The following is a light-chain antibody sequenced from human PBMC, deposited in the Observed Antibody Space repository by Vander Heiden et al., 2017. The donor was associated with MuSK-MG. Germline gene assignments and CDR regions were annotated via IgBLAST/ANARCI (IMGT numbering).Light chain of an antibody. CDR2: EAA. CDR3: QYRTNWIT. CDR1: ESVSSY. J-gene: IGKJ5*01. V-gene: IGKV3-11*01. Sequence: EVVLTQSPATLSLSPGETATLSCRHSESVSSYSAWYQQHPGQAPRLLIYEAAKRATAIPDRFSGSGSGTDFTLTSSIREPEDFAVYYWQYRTNWITFGQGTRLENK.